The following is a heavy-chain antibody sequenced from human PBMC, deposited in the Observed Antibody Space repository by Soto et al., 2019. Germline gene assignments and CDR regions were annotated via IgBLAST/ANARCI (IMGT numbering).Heavy chain of an antibody. Sequence: SQTLSLTCAISGDSVSSNSAAWNWIRQSPSRGLEWLGRTYYRSKWYNDYAVSVKSRITINPDTSKNQFSLQLNSVTPEDTAVYHCARVVGAAAGTFYYYMDVWGKGTTVTVSS. V-gene: IGHV6-1*01. CDR3: ARVVGAAAGTFYYYMDV. CDR1: GDSVSSNSAA. D-gene: IGHD6-13*01. J-gene: IGHJ6*03. CDR2: TYYRSKWYN.